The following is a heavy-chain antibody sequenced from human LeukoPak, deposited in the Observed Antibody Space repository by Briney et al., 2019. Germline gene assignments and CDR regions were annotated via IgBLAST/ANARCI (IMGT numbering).Heavy chain of an antibody. D-gene: IGHD3-3*01. J-gene: IGHJ4*02. CDR2: IYYSGST. Sequence: SQTLSLTCTVSGGSISSGDYYWSWLRQPPGKGLEWIGYIYYSGSTYYNPSLKSRVTISVDTSKNQFSLKLSSVTAADTAVYYCARGRGGVVIYYFDYWGQGTLVTVSS. CDR1: GGSISSGDYY. CDR3: ARGRGGVVIYYFDY. V-gene: IGHV4-30-4*08.